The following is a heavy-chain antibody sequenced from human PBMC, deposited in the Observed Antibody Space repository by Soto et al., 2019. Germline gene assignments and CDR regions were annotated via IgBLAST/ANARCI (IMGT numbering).Heavy chain of an antibody. CDR1: GGSISSGDYY. D-gene: IGHD6-13*01. CDR2: ISYSGST. Sequence: QVQLQESGPGLVKPSQTLSLTCTVSGGSISSGDYYWSWIRQPPGKGLEWIGYISYSGSTYYNPSPKSRVTISADTSKTPFSLKLSSLPAAHTAVYYCATERPDGSPLDPWGQGTLVTVSS. J-gene: IGHJ5*02. V-gene: IGHV4-30-4*01. CDR3: ATERPDGSPLDP.